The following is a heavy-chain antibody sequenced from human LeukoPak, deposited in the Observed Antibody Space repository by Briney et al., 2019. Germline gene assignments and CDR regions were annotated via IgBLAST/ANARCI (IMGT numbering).Heavy chain of an antibody. D-gene: IGHD2-2*01. CDR3: ARGSCSSTSCYFDY. CDR2: TYYRSKWYN. Sequence: SQTLSVTCVISGDSVSSNSAAWNWIRQSPSRGLEWLGRTYYRSKWYNDYAVSVKSRITINPDTSKNQFSLQLNSVTPEDTAVYYCARGSCSSTSCYFDYGGQGTLVTVSS. J-gene: IGHJ4*02. V-gene: IGHV6-1*01. CDR1: GDSVSSNSAA.